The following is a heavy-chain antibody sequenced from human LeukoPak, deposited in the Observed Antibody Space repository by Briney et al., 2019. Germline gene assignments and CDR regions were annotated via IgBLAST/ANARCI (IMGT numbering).Heavy chain of an antibody. V-gene: IGHV3-7*03. CDR2: INSDGSEG. J-gene: IGHJ1*01. D-gene: IGHD4-17*01. CDR1: GFTFSGFW. Sequence: PGGSLRLSCAVSGFTFSGFWMSWSRQAPGKGLEWVASINSDGSEGYYADVVKGRFTISRDNAKNSLYLQINSLRAEDTAVYYCARSYGDYQKYFQNWGQGTLVTVSS. CDR3: ARSYGDYQKYFQN.